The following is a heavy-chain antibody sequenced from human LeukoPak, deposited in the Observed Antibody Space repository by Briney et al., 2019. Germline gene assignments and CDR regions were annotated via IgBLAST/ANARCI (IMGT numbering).Heavy chain of an antibody. J-gene: IGHJ4*02. CDR1: GFTFSSYG. Sequence: GGSLRLSCAASGFTFSSYGMHWVRQAPGKGLEWISYISRSGSTINYADSVKGRFTISRDDAKYSLYLQMNSLRAKDTAVYYCAKSTVTNYFDNWGQGSLVTVSS. CDR2: ISRSGSTI. V-gene: IGHV3-48*04. D-gene: IGHD4-17*01. CDR3: AKSTVTNYFDN.